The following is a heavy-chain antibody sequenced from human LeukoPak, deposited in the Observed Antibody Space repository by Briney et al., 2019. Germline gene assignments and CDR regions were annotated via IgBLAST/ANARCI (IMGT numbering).Heavy chain of an antibody. CDR2: IKQDGSEK. CDR1: GFTFSSYW. CDR3: AREDGDSSFRRGPYYYGMDV. Sequence: GGSLRLSCAASGFTFSSYWMSWVRQAPGKGLEWVANIKQDGSEKYYVDSVKGRFTISRDNAKNSLYLQMNSLRAEDTAVYYCAREDGDSSFRRGPYYYGMDVWGQGTTVTVSS. V-gene: IGHV3-7*03. D-gene: IGHD4-17*01. J-gene: IGHJ6*02.